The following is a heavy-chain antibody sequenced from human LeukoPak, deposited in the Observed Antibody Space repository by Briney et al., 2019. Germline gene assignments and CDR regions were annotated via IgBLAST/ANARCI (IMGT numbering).Heavy chain of an antibody. CDR1: GYIFTTYG. J-gene: IGHJ6*02. V-gene: IGHV1-46*01. D-gene: IGHD1/OR15-1a*01. CDR3: AREEEHQPYYYYYGMDV. CDR2: INPSGGST. Sequence: GASVKVSCKTSGYIFTTYGISWVRQAPGQGLEWMGIINPSGGSTSYAQKFQGRVTMTRGTSTSTVYMELSSLRSEDTAVYYCAREEEHQPYYYYYGMDVWGQGTTVTVSS.